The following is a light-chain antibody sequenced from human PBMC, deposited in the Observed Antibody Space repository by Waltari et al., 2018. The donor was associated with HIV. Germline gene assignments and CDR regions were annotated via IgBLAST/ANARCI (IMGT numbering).Light chain of an antibody. V-gene: IGKV3-15*01. CDR2: GTS. CDR3: QQYNNWPPAWT. CDR1: ESVNSD. J-gene: IGKJ1*01. Sequence: EIVMTQSPVTLSASPVERVTLSCTASESVNSDLALYQQKPGQAPRLLIHGTSPRATGIPPRFSGSGSETQFTLTISSLQSEDCAVYYCQQYNNWPPAWTFGRGTRVEI.